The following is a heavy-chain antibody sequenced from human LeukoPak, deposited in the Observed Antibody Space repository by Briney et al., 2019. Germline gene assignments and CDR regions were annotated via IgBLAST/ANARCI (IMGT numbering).Heavy chain of an antibody. CDR2: IKPDGSDK. D-gene: IGHD6-19*01. V-gene: IGHV3-7*03. Sequence: GGSLRLSCAASGFTFSRSWMHWVRQAPGKGLEWVANIKPDGSDKYYVDSVKGRFTISRDNAKNSLYLQMNSLRADDTAVYYCAKCSTSAYTTGWCNWIDPWGQGTLVTVSS. J-gene: IGHJ5*02. CDR3: AKCSTSAYTTGWCNWIDP. CDR1: GFTFSRSW.